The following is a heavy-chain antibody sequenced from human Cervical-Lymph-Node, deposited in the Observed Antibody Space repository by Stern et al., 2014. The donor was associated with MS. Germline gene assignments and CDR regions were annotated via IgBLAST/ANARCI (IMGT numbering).Heavy chain of an antibody. V-gene: IGHV1-69*01. J-gene: IGHJ6*02. Sequence: VQLVQSGAEVKKPGSSVKVSCKASGGTFSSYAISWVRQAPGQGLEWMGGIIPIFGTANYAQKFQGRVTITADESTSTAYMELSSLRSEDTAVYYCARGETGTTAHYCYGMDVWGQGTTVTVSS. CDR2: IIPIFGTA. CDR3: ARGETGTTAHYCYGMDV. CDR1: GGTFSSYA. D-gene: IGHD1-1*01.